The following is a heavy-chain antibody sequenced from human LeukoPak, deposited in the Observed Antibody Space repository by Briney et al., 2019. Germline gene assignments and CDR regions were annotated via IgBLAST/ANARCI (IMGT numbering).Heavy chain of an antibody. CDR2: MSYSGTT. Sequence: SETLSLTCTVSDGSISTSTYFWGWIRQSPGKGLEWIGSMSYSGTTYYNASFKSRVTISADTSKNQFSLKLSSVTAADTAVYYCARHTGIAAAGMIDYWGQGTLVTVS. CDR1: DGSISTSTYF. V-gene: IGHV4-39*01. J-gene: IGHJ4*02. D-gene: IGHD6-13*01. CDR3: ARHTGIAAAGMIDY.